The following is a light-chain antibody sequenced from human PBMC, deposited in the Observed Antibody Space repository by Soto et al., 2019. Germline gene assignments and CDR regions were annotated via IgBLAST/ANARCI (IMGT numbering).Light chain of an antibody. J-gene: IGKJ3*01. CDR3: QQYDNLHTVG. V-gene: IGKV1-33*01. Sequence: DIQMTQSPSSLSASVGDRVTITCQASQDISNYLNWYQQKPGKAPKLLIYDASNLETGVPSRFSGSGSGTDFTFTISSLQPEDIATYYCQQYDNLHTVGFGPGTKVDIK. CDR2: DAS. CDR1: QDISNY.